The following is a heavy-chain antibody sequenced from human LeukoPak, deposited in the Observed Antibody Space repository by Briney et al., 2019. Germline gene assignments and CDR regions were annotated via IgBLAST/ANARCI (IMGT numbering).Heavy chain of an antibody. D-gene: IGHD2-2*01. CDR2: IYTSGNT. V-gene: IGHV4-4*07. CDR1: GGSISSYY. J-gene: IGHJ6*03. Sequence: PSETLSLTCTVSGGSISSYYWSWIRQPAGKGLEWIGRIYTSGNTNYNPSLKSRVAMSVDTSKNQFSLKLNSVTAADTAAYYCARQVPAAKGRYYYYYMDVWGKGDHGHRLL. CDR3: ARQVPAAKGRYYYYYMDV.